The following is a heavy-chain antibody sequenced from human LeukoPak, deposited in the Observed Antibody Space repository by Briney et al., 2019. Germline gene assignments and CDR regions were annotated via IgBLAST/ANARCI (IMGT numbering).Heavy chain of an antibody. J-gene: IGHJ6*03. CDR2: MIAGNGNT. Sequence: ASVKVSCKASGYIFTDYAIHWLRQAPGQRPEWMGWMIAGNGNTKYSQKFQGRITLIRDTSAATAYMELSSLRHDDLAVFYCARGRGTSGTNRDFYYYYYMDVWGKGTTVTVSS. V-gene: IGHV1-3*01. CDR1: GYIFTDYA. CDR3: ARGRGTSGTNRDFYYYYYMDV. D-gene: IGHD2-2*01.